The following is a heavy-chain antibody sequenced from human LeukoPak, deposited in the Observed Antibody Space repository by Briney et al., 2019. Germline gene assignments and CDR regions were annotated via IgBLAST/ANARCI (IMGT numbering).Heavy chain of an antibody. J-gene: IGHJ4*02. D-gene: IGHD3-22*01. Sequence: PGGSLRLSCAASGFTFSSYGMHWVRQAPGKGLEWVAFIRYDGRNKYYADSVKGRFTISRDNSKNTLYLRTNSLRAEDTAVYYCAKCATYYYDSSDYYDYWGQGMLVTVSS. V-gene: IGHV3-30*02. CDR1: GFTFSSYG. CDR3: AKCATYYYDSSDYYDY. CDR2: IRYDGRNK.